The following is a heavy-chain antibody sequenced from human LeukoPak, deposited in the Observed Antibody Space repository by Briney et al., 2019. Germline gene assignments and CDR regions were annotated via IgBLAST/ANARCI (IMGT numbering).Heavy chain of an antibody. V-gene: IGHV1-2*02. CDR3: ARSSYCSAISGYRENYYSLDV. Sequence: ASVTVSCKASGYPFTGYYMHWVRQAPGQGLEWMGWIKPNSGGTNYAQNFQGRVTMTRDTSISTAYMELSRLRSDDTAVYYCARSSYCSAISGYRENYYSLDVWGQGTTVTVSS. CDR1: GYPFTGYY. D-gene: IGHD2-15*01. J-gene: IGHJ6*02. CDR2: IKPNSGGT.